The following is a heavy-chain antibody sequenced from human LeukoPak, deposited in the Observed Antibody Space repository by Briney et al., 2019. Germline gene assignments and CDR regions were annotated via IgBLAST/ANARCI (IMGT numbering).Heavy chain of an antibody. CDR3: ARVGYSYVINDWSRTGLGAYPTKYYYHMDV. Sequence: SETLSLTCTVYGGSFSDYYWGWIRQPPGKGLESIGEIHPSGSTNYSPSLKSRVTISLDASKNQFSLKLSSVAAADTAVYFCARVGYSYVINDWSRTGLGAYPTKYYYHMDVWDKATTVTVSS. J-gene: IGHJ6*03. D-gene: IGHD5-18*01. CDR1: GGSFSDYY. CDR2: IHPSGST. V-gene: IGHV4-34*01.